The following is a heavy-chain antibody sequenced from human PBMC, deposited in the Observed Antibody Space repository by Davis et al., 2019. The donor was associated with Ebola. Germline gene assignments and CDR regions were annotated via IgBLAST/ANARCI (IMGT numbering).Heavy chain of an antibody. CDR3: ARVAYSKNDAFDI. D-gene: IGHD4-11*01. CDR1: GFTFSSYW. Sequence: GESLKISCAASGFTFSSYWMHWVRQAPGKGLVWVSRINSDGSRTSYADSVKGRFTISRDNAKNTLYLQMNSLRAEDTAVYYCARVAYSKNDAFDIWGQGTMVTVSS. V-gene: IGHV3-74*01. J-gene: IGHJ3*02. CDR2: INSDGSRT.